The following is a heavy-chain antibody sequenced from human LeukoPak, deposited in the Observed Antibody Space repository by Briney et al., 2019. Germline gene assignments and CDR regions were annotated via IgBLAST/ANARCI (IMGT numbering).Heavy chain of an antibody. J-gene: IGHJ4*02. V-gene: IGHV3-53*01. D-gene: IGHD1-26*01. CDR1: GFTVSGNY. Sequence: GGSLRLSCAASGFTVSGNYMSGVRRAPGKGLEWVSVIYSGGSTYYADSVKGRFTISRDNSKNTLYLQMNSLRAEDTAVYYCARGLSGSYSFDYWGQGTLVTVSS. CDR3: ARGLSGSYSFDY. CDR2: IYSGGST.